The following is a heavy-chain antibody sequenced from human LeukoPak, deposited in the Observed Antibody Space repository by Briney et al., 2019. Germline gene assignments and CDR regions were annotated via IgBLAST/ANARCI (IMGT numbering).Heavy chain of an antibody. CDR1: GYTFTGYY. Sequence: ASVKVSRKASGYTFTGYYMHWVRQAPGQGLEWMGWINPNSGGTNYAQKFQGRVTMTRDTSISTAYMELSRLRSDDTAVYYCARAPSAGGTRSSTHWGQGTLVTVSS. D-gene: IGHD6-13*01. J-gene: IGHJ4*02. CDR3: ARAPSAGGTRSSTH. CDR2: INPNSGGT. V-gene: IGHV1-2*02.